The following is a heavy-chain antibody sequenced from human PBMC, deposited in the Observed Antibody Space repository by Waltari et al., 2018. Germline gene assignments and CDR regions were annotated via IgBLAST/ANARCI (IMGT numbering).Heavy chain of an antibody. V-gene: IGHV1-46*01. CDR2: INPSGGST. CDR1: EYTFASSY. Sequence: QVQLLQSGAEVKKPGASVKISCKTSEYTFASSYVHWVRQAPGQGLEWMGIINPSGGSTIYAQRFQGRVTMTRDTSTSTVYMELSSLKSEDTAVYYCATDTGALWMDVWGQGTTVTVSS. J-gene: IGHJ6*02. CDR3: ATDTGALWMDV. D-gene: IGHD2-21*01.